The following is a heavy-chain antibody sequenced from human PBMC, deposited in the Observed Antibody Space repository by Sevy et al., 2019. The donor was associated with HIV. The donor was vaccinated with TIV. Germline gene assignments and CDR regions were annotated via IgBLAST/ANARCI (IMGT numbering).Heavy chain of an antibody. D-gene: IGHD3-3*01. CDR3: ARHAYDFWSGYPYYYYGMDV. J-gene: IGHJ6*02. Sequence: GGSLRLSCAASGFTFSSYGMHWVRQAPGKGLEWVAVIWYDGSNKYYADSVKGRFTISRDNSKNRLYLQMNSLRAEDTAVYYCARHAYDFWSGYPYYYYGMDVWGQGTTVTVSS. V-gene: IGHV3-33*01. CDR1: GFTFSSYG. CDR2: IWYDGSNK.